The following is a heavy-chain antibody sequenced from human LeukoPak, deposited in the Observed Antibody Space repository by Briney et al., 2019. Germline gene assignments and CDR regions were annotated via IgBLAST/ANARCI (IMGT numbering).Heavy chain of an antibody. J-gene: IGHJ4*02. Sequence: GGSLRLSCAASGFTFSSYAMSWVRQAPGKGLEWVSVIRGSGVYTLYADSVKGRLTISRDNSKNTLYLQMNSLRAEDTAIYFCATKTSGTYGYFEYWGQGTLVTVSS. CDR1: GFTFSSYA. V-gene: IGHV3-23*01. CDR3: ATKTSGTYGYFEY. CDR2: IRGSGVYT. D-gene: IGHD1-26*01.